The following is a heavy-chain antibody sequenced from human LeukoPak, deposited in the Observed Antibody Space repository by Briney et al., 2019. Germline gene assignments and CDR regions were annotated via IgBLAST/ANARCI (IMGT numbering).Heavy chain of an antibody. CDR1: GFTFRNYG. Sequence: PGTSLRLSCAASGFTFRNYGMHWVRQAPGKGLEWVAVIYYDGSNKYYGDSVKGRFTISRDNAKNSLYVQMNSLRAEDTAVYYCARAVASNWFDPWGQGTLVTVSS. CDR2: IYYDGSNK. V-gene: IGHV3-33*01. CDR3: ARAVASNWFDP. J-gene: IGHJ5*02. D-gene: IGHD6-19*01.